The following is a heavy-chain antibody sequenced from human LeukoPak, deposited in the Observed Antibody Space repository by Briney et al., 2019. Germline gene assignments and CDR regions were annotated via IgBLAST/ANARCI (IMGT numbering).Heavy chain of an antibody. J-gene: IGHJ4*02. CDR3: ARVDILTGLYYFDY. D-gene: IGHD3-9*01. V-gene: IGHV3-21*01. CDR2: ISSSSSYI. CDR1: GFTFSSYS. Sequence: GGSPRLSCAASGFTFSSYSMNWVRQAPGKGLEWVSSISSSSSYIYYADSVKGRFTISRDNAKNSLYLQMNSLRAEDTAVYYCARVDILTGLYYFDYWGQGTLVTVSS.